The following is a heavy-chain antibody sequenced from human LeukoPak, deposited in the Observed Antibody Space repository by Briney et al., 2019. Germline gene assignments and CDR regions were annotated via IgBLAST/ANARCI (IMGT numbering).Heavy chain of an antibody. CDR1: GYSISSGYY. D-gene: IGHD2-15*01. J-gene: IGHJ6*03. CDR3: ARDGRSGSYYYYMDV. CDR2: IYHSGST. V-gene: IGHV4-38-2*02. Sequence: SETLSLTCTVSGYSISSGYYWGWIRQPPGKGLEWIGSIYHSGSTYYNPSLNSRVTISVDTSKNQFSLKLSSVTAADTAVYYCARDGRSGSYYYYMDVWGKGTTVTVSS.